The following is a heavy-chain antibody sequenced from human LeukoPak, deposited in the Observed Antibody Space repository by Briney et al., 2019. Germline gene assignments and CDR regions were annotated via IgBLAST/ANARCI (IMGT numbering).Heavy chain of an antibody. CDR1: GFTFSSYA. CDR2: IYSGGST. Sequence: GGSLRLSCAASGFTFSSYAMSWVRQAPGKGLEWVSVIYSGGSTYYADSVKGRFTISRDNSKNTLYLQMNSLRAEDTAVYYCARDGGYSYGYHYYYYGMDVWGQGTTVTVSS. V-gene: IGHV3-66*01. CDR3: ARDGGYSYGYHYYYYGMDV. J-gene: IGHJ6*02. D-gene: IGHD5-18*01.